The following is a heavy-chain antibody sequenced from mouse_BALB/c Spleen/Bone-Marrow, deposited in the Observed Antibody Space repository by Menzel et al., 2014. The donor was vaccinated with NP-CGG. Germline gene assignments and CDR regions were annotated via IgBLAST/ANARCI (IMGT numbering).Heavy chain of an antibody. Sequence: QVQLQQSGAELAKPGASVKMSCKASGHTFTSYWMHWVKQRPGQGLEWIGYINPSTGYTEYNQKFKDKATLTADKSSSTAYMQLSGLTSEDSAVYYCARYDGSEAYWGQGTLVTVSA. J-gene: IGHJ3*01. CDR2: INPSTGYT. D-gene: IGHD2-3*01. V-gene: IGHV1-7*01. CDR3: ARYDGSEAY. CDR1: GHTFTSYW.